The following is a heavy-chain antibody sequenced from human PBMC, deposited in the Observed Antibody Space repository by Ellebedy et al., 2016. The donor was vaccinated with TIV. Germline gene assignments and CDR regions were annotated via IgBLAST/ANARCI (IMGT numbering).Heavy chain of an antibody. J-gene: IGHJ5*02. CDR3: ARVGSRVDP. V-gene: IGHV3-7*03. CDR2: INQDGSEQ. CDR1: GFTFSGYW. D-gene: IGHD6-13*01. Sequence: GGSLRLSCAASGFTFSGYWMIWVRQAPGKGLEWVANINQDGSEQAYVDSVKGRFAISRDNAKNSLYLQMNSLRAEDTAVYYCARVGSRVDPWGQGTLVTVSS.